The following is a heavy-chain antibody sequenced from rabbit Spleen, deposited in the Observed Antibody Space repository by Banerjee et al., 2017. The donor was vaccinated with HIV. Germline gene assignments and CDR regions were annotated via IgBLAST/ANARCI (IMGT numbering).Heavy chain of an antibody. CDR1: GFTLSTYY. D-gene: IGHD5-1*01. J-gene: IGHJ4*01. CDR3: ARDLVAAIGWNFDL. CDR2: IDPVFGIT. Sequence: QLKESGGGLVQPGGSLKLSCKASGFTLSTYYMNWVRQAPGKGLEWIGYIDPVFGITYYASWVNGRFSISRENAQNTVFLQMTSLTAADTATYFCARDLVAAIGWNFDLWGPGTLVTVS. V-gene: IGHV1S7*01.